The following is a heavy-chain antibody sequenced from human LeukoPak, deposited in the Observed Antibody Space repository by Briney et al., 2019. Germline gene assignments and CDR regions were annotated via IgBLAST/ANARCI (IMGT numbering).Heavy chain of an antibody. CDR2: IKSKTDGGTT. V-gene: IGHV3-15*01. CDR3: TTNYYDSSGYYADDY. D-gene: IGHD3-22*01. Sequence: GGSLRLSRAASGFTFSNAWMSSVRQAPGQRLEWVGRIKSKTDGGTTDYAAPVKGRFTISRDESKNTLYLQMNSLKTEDTAVYYSTTNYYDSSGYYADDYWGQGTLVTVSS. CDR1: GFTFSNAW. J-gene: IGHJ4*02.